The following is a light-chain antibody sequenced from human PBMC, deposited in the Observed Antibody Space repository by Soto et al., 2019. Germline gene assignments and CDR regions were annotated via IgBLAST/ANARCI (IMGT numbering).Light chain of an antibody. Sequence: DIQMTQSPSSLSASVGDRVTISCRASQTISTYLHWYQHKPGRAPRLLISDVSTLQSGVPGRFRGSGSETEFTLTIQSLQPEDVGTYYCQQAHSFPLTFGGGTRVEIK. CDR3: QQAHSFPLT. CDR2: DVS. CDR1: QTISTY. V-gene: IGKV1-39*01. J-gene: IGKJ4*01.